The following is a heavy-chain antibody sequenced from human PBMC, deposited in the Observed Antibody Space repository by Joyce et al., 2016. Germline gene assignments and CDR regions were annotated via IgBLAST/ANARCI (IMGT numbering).Heavy chain of an antibody. V-gene: IGHV1-69*06. CDR2: NIPLVNTA. Sequence: QLQLVQSGAEVKKPGSSVKVSCKASGGAFNNYIISWVRQAPGQGLEWMGGNIPLVNTANYAQNFQGRVSITADKSTTTAYMELSGLRSEDTAVYYCASLVSRGVSSLNYYYMDVWGKGTTVTVSS. CDR3: ASLVSRGVSSLNYYYMDV. J-gene: IGHJ6*03. CDR1: GGAFNNYI.